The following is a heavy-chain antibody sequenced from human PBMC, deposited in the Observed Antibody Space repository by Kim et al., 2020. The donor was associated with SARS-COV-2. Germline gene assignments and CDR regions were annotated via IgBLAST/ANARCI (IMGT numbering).Heavy chain of an antibody. CDR1: GFTFSSYA. Sequence: GGSLRLSCAASGFTFSSYAMSWVRQAPGKGLEWDSVIYSGGSSTYYADSVKGRFTISRDNSKNTLYLQMNSLRAEDTAVYYCAKDQDYYASSGYHYYYGMDVCGQGTTVTVSS. D-gene: IGHD3-22*01. V-gene: IGHV3-23*03. J-gene: IGHJ6*02. CDR2: IYSGGSST. CDR3: AKDQDYYASSGYHYYYGMDV.